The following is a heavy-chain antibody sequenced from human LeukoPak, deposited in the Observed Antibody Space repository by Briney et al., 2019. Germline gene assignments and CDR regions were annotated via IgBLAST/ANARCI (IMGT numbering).Heavy chain of an antibody. CDR2: IYHSGST. J-gene: IGHJ3*02. Sequence: PSETLSLTRAVSGGSISSGGYSWSWIRQPPGKGLEWIGYIYHSGSTYYNPSLKSRVTISLDTSKNQFSLQLNSVTAADTAVYYCARVGGNNPPHAFDIWGQGTMVTVSS. D-gene: IGHD1/OR15-1a*01. V-gene: IGHV4-30-2*01. CDR1: GGSISSGGYS. CDR3: ARVGGNNPPHAFDI.